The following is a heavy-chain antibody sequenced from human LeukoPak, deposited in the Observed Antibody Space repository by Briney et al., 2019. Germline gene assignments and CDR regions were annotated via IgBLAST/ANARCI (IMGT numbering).Heavy chain of an antibody. V-gene: IGHV4-39*07. CDR2: INHSGDT. J-gene: IGHJ4*02. CDR3: AREANSYDSGTYAWFDY. Sequence: SETLSLTCTVSGGSISSSSYYWSWIRQSPGKGLEWIGEINHSGDTNYNPSLKNRVTISSDTSKDQFSLKLSSVTAADTANYCAREANSYDSGTYAWFDYWGQGTLVTVSS. D-gene: IGHD3-10*01. CDR1: GGSISSSSYY.